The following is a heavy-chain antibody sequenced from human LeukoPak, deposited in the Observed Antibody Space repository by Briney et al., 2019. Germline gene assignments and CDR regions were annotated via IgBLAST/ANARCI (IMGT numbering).Heavy chain of an antibody. Sequence: ASVKVSCKASGYTFISYGITWVRQAPGQGLEWMGWISVYNGNTNYAQKLQGRVTMTTDTSTSTAYMELRSLRSDDTAVYYCARVASQYSSSWPRDYWGQGTLVTVSS. CDR2: ISVYNGNT. D-gene: IGHD6-13*01. J-gene: IGHJ4*02. CDR3: ARVASQYSSSWPRDY. CDR1: GYTFISYG. V-gene: IGHV1-18*01.